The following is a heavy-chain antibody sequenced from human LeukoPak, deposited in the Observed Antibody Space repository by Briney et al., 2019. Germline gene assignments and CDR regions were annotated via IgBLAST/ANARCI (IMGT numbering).Heavy chain of an antibody. Sequence: GRSLRLSCTASGFTFGDYAMSWFRKAPGKGLEWVGFIRSKAYGGTTGYAASVKGRFTISRDDSKSIAYLQMSSLKTEDTAVYYCTTDRGFVVVVPAADYWGQGTLVTVSS. V-gene: IGHV3-49*03. D-gene: IGHD2-2*01. CDR1: GFTFGDYA. CDR2: IRSKAYGGTT. J-gene: IGHJ4*02. CDR3: TTDRGFVVVVPAADY.